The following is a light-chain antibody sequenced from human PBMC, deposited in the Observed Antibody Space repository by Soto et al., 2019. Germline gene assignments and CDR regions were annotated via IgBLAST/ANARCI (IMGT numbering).Light chain of an antibody. V-gene: IGKV1-39*01. CDR1: HNISNY. J-gene: IGKJ4*01. CDR2: ATS. Sequence: DIQVTQSPSSLSASVGDRVTITCRASHNISNYLNWYQQKSGKAPKLLISATSSLQSGVPSRFSGSGSGTDYTFTISSLQPEDFAIYFCQQSFSVPLTVGGGTKVDSK. CDR3: QQSFSVPLT.